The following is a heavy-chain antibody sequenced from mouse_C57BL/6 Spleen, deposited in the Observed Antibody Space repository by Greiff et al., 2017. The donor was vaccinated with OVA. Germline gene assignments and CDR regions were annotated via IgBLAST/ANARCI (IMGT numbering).Heavy chain of an antibody. CDR2: IYPGCGST. Sequence: VQLQQPGAELVKPGASVKMSCKASGYTFTSYWITWVKQRPGQGLEWIGDIYPGCGSTNYNEKFKSKATLTVDTSSSTAYMQLSSLTSEDSAVYYGARGPWDEGAMDYWGQGTSVTVSS. D-gene: IGHD4-1*01. CDR1: GYTFTSYW. J-gene: IGHJ4*01. V-gene: IGHV1-55*01. CDR3: ARGPWDEGAMDY.